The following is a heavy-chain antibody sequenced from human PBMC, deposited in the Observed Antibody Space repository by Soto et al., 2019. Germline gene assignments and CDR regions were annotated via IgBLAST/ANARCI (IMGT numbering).Heavy chain of an antibody. CDR3: DRIYTIFGDFDS. D-gene: IGHD3-3*01. J-gene: IGHJ5*01. V-gene: IGHV4-30-4*01. CDR2: IYHSGRT. Sequence: SETLSLTCTVSGDSISSGDYYWSRIRQPPGKGLEWIAYIYHSGRTYYNPPLKSRITISLDTPKNQFSLKLSSVTAADTAVYYSDRIYTIFGDFDSWGQGALVTVSS. CDR1: GDSISSGDYY.